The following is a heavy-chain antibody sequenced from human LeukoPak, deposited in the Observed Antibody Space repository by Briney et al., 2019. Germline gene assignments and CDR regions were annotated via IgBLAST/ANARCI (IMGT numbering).Heavy chain of an antibody. CDR3: ARLGSFGYVEFQDY. CDR1: VCTFSSYA. D-gene: IGHD3-16*01. J-gene: IGHJ4*02. CDR2: IIPNFGTT. Sequence: SVKLSCKSSVCTFSSYAISWVRQPPGQGLEWMGRIIPNFGTTNYAQKFQDRVTITTDESTSTAYMEQNSQRSADRPVYFCARLGSFGYVEFQDYWGQGTLVTVSS. V-gene: IGHV1-69*05.